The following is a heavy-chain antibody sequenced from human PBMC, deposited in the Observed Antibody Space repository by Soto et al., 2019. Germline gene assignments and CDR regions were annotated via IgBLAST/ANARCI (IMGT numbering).Heavy chain of an antibody. V-gene: IGHV3-30*09. CDR3: ARRKYYHGSDYFNDALDI. Sequence: QVQLVESGGGVVQPGNSLRLSCAASGFIFSGYAMHWVRQAPGKGLEWVAVISYDGNSKTYADFVKGRFAISRDNSKNSLYLQMHRMRPDEAAVYYCARRKYYHGSDYFNDALDIWGQGTMVTVSS. D-gene: IGHD3-22*01. CDR1: GFIFSGYA. J-gene: IGHJ3*02. CDR2: ISYDGNSK.